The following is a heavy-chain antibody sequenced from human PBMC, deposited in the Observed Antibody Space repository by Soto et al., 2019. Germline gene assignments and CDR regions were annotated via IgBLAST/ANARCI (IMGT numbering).Heavy chain of an antibody. CDR3: ARQYCITPTCYAGSEY. CDR2: IYPDDSDT. Sequence: EVQLVQSGAEVKKPGESLKISCNGSAYSFTNYWIGWVRQMPGKGLEWMGFIYPDDSDTIYSPSFQGQVTISADKSINSGYRQWSSLKASDTAIYYCARQYCITPTCYAGSEYWGQGTLVTVSS. D-gene: IGHD2-2*01. V-gene: IGHV5-51*01. CDR1: AYSFTNYW. J-gene: IGHJ4*02.